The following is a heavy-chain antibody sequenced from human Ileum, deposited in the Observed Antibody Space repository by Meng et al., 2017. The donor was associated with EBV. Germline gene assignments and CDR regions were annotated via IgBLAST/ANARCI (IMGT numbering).Heavy chain of an antibody. Sequence: QLTLKESAPTVVKPTQTLTLTCTFSGFSLSTGGVGVGWIRRPPGKALEWLAMIYGQGDKHYSPSLTSRLTITKDTSKNQVVLTMTNMDSVDTATYYCALRPRQLLRGWFDSWGQGALVTVSS. CDR3: ALRPRQLLRGWFDS. J-gene: IGHJ5*01. D-gene: IGHD6-13*01. CDR2: IYGQGDK. V-gene: IGHV2-5*01. CDR1: GFSLSTGGVG.